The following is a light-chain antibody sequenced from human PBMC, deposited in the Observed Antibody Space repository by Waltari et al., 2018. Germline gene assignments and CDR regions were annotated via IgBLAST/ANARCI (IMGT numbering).Light chain of an antibody. V-gene: IGLV2-23*02. J-gene: IGLJ2*01. CDR2: DVS. CDR3: CSYAGSSTVV. CDR1: DVGGFNF. Sequence: DVGGFNFVSWYQQHPGKAPKLMIYDVSKRPSGVSNRFSGSKSGNTASLTISGLQAEDKADYYCCSYAGSSTVVFGGGTKLTVL.